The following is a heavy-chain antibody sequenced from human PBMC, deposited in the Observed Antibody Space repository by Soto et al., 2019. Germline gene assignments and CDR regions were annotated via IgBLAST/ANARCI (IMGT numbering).Heavy chain of an antibody. D-gene: IGHD3-16*01. CDR1: GYTFTSYD. J-gene: IGHJ4*02. CDR2: MNPNSGNT. CDR3: ARAARLGALFEFDY. Sequence: ASVKVSCKASGYTFTSYDINWVRQATGQGLEWMGWMNPNSGNTGYAQKFQGRVTMTRNTSISTAYMELSSLRSEDTAVYYCARAARLGALFEFDYWGQGTLVTVSS. V-gene: IGHV1-8*01.